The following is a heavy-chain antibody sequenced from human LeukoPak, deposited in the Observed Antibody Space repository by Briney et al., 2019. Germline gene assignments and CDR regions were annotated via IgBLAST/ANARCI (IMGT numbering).Heavy chain of an antibody. V-gene: IGHV4-59*01. CDR3: ARGNAN. Sequence: SETLSLTCTVSGGSINSYYWSWIRQPPGKGLEWIGYISYSGSTNYNPSLKSRVSISLDKSKNQFFLKLSSVTAADTALYYCARGNANWGQGTLVTVAS. CDR2: ISYSGST. J-gene: IGHJ4*02. CDR1: GGSINSYY.